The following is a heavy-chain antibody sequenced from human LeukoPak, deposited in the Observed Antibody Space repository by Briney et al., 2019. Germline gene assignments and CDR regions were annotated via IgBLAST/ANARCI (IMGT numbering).Heavy chain of an antibody. CDR3: ARRRGYYDSSGYYPFWFDY. D-gene: IGHD3-22*01. CDR1: GYSFTSYW. CDR2: IYPGDSDT. V-gene: IGHV5-51*01. J-gene: IGHJ4*02. Sequence: GESLKISCKGSGYSFTSYWIGWVRQMPGKGLEWMGIIYPGDSDTRYSPSFQGQVTISADKSISTAYLQWSSLKASDTAMYYCARRRGYYDSSGYYPFWFDYWGQGTLVTVSP.